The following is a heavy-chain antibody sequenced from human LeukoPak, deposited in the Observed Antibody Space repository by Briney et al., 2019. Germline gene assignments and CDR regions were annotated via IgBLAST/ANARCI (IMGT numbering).Heavy chain of an antibody. CDR2: IVSETVGGRT. D-gene: IGHD1-1*01. V-gene: IGHV3-15*04. CDR1: GFTFSSYS. CDR3: ATSITTPGAFDI. Sequence: PGGSLRLSCAASGFTFSSYSMNWVRQAPGKGLEWVARIVSETVGGRTDYAASVKGRFTISRDDSKSTLFLRMSSLKIEDTAVYYCATSITTPGAFDIWGQGVLVTVSS. J-gene: IGHJ4*02.